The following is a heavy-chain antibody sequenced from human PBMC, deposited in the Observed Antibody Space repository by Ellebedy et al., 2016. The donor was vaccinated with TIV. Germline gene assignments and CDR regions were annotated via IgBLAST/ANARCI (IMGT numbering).Heavy chain of an antibody. D-gene: IGHD1-1*01. CDR1: GGSISSYY. Sequence: MPSETLSLTCTVSGGSISSYYWSWIRQPTGKGLEWIGRIYTSGSTNYNPSLKSRVTISLDTSKNQFSLKLRSVTAADTAVYYCARDHTYPDSTGTRYYYYGMDVWGQGTTVTVSS. V-gene: IGHV4-4*07. J-gene: IGHJ6*02. CDR2: IYTSGST. CDR3: ARDHTYPDSTGTRYYYYGMDV.